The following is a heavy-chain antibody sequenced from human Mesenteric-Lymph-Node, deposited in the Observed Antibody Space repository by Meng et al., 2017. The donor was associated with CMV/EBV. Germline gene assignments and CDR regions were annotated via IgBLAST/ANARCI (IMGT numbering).Heavy chain of an antibody. D-gene: IGHD3-22*01. CDR2: ITGSGDDT. V-gene: IGHV3-23*01. CDR3: AGGGGYYESWFDP. J-gene: IGHJ5*02. CDR1: GFTFSSYA. Sequence: GESLKISCAASGFTFSSYAMSWVRQAPGKGLDWVSAITGSGDDTYHADSVKGRFTISRDNSKNTLYLQMNSLRVDDTAMYYCAGGGGYYESWFDPWGQGTLVTVSS.